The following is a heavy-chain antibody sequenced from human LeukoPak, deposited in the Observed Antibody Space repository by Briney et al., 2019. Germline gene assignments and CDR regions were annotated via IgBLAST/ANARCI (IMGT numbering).Heavy chain of an antibody. CDR3: ARAAVVIDWFDP. CDR2: ISSSGSTI. CDR1: GFTFSDYY. D-gene: IGHD3-22*01. Sequence: GGSLRLSCAASGFTFSDYYMSWIRQAPGKGLEWVSYISSSGSTIYYADSVKVRFTISRDNAKNSLYLQMNSLRAEDTAVYYCARAAVVIDWFDPWGQGTLVTVSS. V-gene: IGHV3-11*04. J-gene: IGHJ5*02.